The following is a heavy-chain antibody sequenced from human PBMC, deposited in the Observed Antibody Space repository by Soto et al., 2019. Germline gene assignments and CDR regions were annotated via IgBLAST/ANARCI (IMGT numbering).Heavy chain of an antibody. Sequence: PGGSLRLSCAASGFTFSSYAMHWVRQAPGKGLEWVAVISYDGSNKYYADSVKGRFTISRDNSKNTLYLQMNSLRAEDTAVYYCARDLIQDSGGSCQSSNAFDIWGQGTMVTVSS. CDR2: ISYDGSNK. CDR3: ARDLIQDSGGSCQSSNAFDI. CDR1: GFTFSSYA. J-gene: IGHJ3*02. V-gene: IGHV3-30-3*01. D-gene: IGHD2-15*01.